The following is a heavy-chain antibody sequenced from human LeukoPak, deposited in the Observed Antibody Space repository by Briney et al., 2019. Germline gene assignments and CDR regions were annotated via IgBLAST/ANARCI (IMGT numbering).Heavy chain of an antibody. CDR2: INPTSGAK. Sequence: ASVKVSCKPSGYTFSVYYIHWVRQAPRQGLEWMGWINPTSGAKNYAQKFQDRVTMTRDTSISTAYTDLNSLRSDHTAVYYCARKKLQGAASHCHYLYYYMDVWGKGTTVTVSS. J-gene: IGHJ6*03. CDR3: ARKKLQGAASHCHYLYYYMDV. V-gene: IGHV1-2*02. D-gene: IGHD1-26*01. CDR1: GYTFSVYY.